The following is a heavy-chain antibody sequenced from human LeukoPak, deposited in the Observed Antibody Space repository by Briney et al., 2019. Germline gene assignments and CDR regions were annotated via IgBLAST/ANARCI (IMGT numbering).Heavy chain of an antibody. CDR3: ARDPGATTYSYGCFDY. J-gene: IGHJ4*02. Sequence: SETLSLTCTVSGGSISSGDYHWSWIRQPPGKGLEWIGYIYYSGSTYYNPSLKSRVTISVDTSKNQFSLKLSSVTAADTAVYYCARDPGATTYSYGCFDYWGQGTLVTVSS. D-gene: IGHD5-18*01. CDR1: GGSISSGDYH. V-gene: IGHV4-30-4*01. CDR2: IYYSGST.